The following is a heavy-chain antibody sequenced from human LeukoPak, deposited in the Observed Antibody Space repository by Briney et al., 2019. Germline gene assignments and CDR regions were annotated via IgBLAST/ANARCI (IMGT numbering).Heavy chain of an antibody. CDR2: IRSKAYGGTT. D-gene: IGHD6-13*01. V-gene: IGHV3-49*03. CDR1: GFTFGDYA. Sequence: GGSLRLSCTASGFTFGDYAMSWFRQAPGKGLEWVGFIRSKAYGGTTEYAASVKGRFTISRDDSKSIAYLQMNSLKTEDTAVYYCTSMSSTAAAGRLFDYWGQGTLVTVSS. CDR3: TSMSSTAAAGRLFDY. J-gene: IGHJ4*02.